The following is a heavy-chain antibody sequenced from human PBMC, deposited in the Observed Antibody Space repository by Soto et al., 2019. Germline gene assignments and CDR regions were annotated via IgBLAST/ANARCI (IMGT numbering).Heavy chain of an antibody. D-gene: IGHD3-22*01. V-gene: IGHV4-59*01. CDR3: ARSYDSSGYYIP. Sequence: KPSETLSLTCTVSGGSISSYYWSWIRQPPGKGLEWSGYIYYSGSTNYNPSLKSRVTISVDTSKNQFSLKLSSVTAADTAVYYCARSYDSSGYYIPRGQGILVSVSS. CDR2: IYYSGST. J-gene: IGHJ5*02. CDR1: GGSISSYY.